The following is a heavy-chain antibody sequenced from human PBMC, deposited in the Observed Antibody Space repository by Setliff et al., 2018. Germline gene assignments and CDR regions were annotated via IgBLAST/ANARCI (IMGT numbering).Heavy chain of an antibody. CDR3: AGSTVTQVDY. CDR2: IYYSGST. D-gene: IGHD4-17*01. V-gene: IGHV4-59*08. J-gene: IGHJ4*02. Sequence: PSETLSLTCTVSGGSIRSYYWSWIRRPAGKGLEWIGYIYYSGSTNYNPSLKSRVTISVDTSKNHFSLKLSSVTAADTAVYYCAGSTVTQVDYWGQGTLVTVSS. CDR1: GGSIRSYY.